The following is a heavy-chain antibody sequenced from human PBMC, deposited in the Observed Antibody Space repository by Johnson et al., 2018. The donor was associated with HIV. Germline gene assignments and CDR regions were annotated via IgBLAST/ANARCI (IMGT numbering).Heavy chain of an antibody. V-gene: IGHV3-30*02. CDR2: LRYDGSNR. J-gene: IGHJ3*02. D-gene: IGHD2-21*01. CDR3: AGDTGGGEPYDI. CDR1: RFTFSTYG. Sequence: QLQLVESGGGVVQPGGSLRLSCEASRFTFSTYGMPWVRQASGMGLECVAFLRYDGSNRYYAYSVNGRFTISRDNSKNTLYLQMNSLRAEDTAVYYCAGDTGGGEPYDIWGQGTMVTVSS.